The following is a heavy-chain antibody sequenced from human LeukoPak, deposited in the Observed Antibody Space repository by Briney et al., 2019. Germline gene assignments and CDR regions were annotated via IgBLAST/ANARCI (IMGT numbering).Heavy chain of an antibody. CDR3: ARGIPEDWFDP. CDR2: INHSGST. Sequence: SETLSLTCTVSGVSISSSNSYWGWIRQPPGKGLEWIGEINHSGSTNYNPSLKSRVTISVDTSKNQFSLKLSSVTAADTAVYYCARGIPEDWFDPWGQGTLVTVSS. CDR1: GVSISSSNSY. J-gene: IGHJ5*02. D-gene: IGHD2-2*02. V-gene: IGHV4-39*07.